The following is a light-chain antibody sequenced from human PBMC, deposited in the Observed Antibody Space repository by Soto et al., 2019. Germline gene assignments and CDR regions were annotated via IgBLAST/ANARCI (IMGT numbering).Light chain of an antibody. CDR2: KAS. CDR1: QSISSW. CDR3: QQYNNYPT. V-gene: IGKV1-5*03. Sequence: DIQLTQSPSTLSASVGDRVTITCRASQSISSWLAWYQQKPGKAPKLLIYKASSLESGVPSRFSGSGSGTEFTLTISSLQPDDFATYYCQQYNNYPTFGQGTNLDIK. J-gene: IGKJ1*01.